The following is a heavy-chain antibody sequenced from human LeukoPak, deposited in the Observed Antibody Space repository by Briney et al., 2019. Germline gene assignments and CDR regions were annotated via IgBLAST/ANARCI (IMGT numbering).Heavy chain of an antibody. D-gene: IGHD2-2*01. V-gene: IGHV4-34*01. J-gene: IGHJ4*02. CDR2: INHSGIT. CDR1: GGSFSGYY. Sequence: SETLSLTCAVYGGSFSGYYWSWIRQSPGKGLEWIGEINHSGITNYNPSLKSRIALSVDTSKNQFSLKMRSVTAADTAVYYCARQFGEPAAILDHWGQGTLVTVSS. CDR3: ARQFGEPAAILDH.